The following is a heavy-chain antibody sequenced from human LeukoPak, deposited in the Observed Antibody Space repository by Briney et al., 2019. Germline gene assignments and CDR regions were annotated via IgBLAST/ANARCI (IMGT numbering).Heavy chain of an antibody. V-gene: IGHV3-30*02. Sequence: GGSLRLSCAASGFTFSSYGMHWVRQAPGKGLEWVAFIRYDGTNKYYADSVKGRFTISRDNSKNTLYLQMNSLRAEDTAVYYCAKAPVTTCSGAYCYPFDYWSQGTLVTVSS. J-gene: IGHJ4*02. CDR2: IRYDGTNK. CDR1: GFTFSSYG. D-gene: IGHD2-15*01. CDR3: AKAPVTTCSGAYCYPFDY.